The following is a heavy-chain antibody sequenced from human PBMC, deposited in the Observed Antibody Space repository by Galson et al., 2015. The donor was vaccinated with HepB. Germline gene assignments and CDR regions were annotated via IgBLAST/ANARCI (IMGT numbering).Heavy chain of an antibody. V-gene: IGHV3-11*06. CDR3: ARDQRYYYGSGSYYYVMDV. Sequence: SLRLSCAASGFTFSDYYMSWIRQAPGKGLEWVSYISSSSSYTNYADSVKGRFTISRDNAKNSLYLQINSLRAEDTAVYYCARDQRYYYGSGSYYYVMDVWGQGTTVTVSS. CDR1: GFTFSDYY. J-gene: IGHJ6*02. D-gene: IGHD3-10*01. CDR2: ISSSSSYT.